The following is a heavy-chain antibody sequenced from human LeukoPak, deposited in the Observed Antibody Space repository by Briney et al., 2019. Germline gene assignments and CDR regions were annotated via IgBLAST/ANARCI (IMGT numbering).Heavy chain of an antibody. CDR1: GFTFSSYA. V-gene: IGHV3-53*01. CDR2: IYSDNT. Sequence: GGSLRLSCAASGFTFSSYAMSWVRRAPGKGLEWVSFIYSDNTHYSDSVKGRFTISRDNSKNTLHLQMNSLRAEDTAVYYCARRAGAYSHPYDYWGQGTLVTVSS. CDR3: ARRAGAYSHPYDY. D-gene: IGHD4/OR15-4a*01. J-gene: IGHJ4*02.